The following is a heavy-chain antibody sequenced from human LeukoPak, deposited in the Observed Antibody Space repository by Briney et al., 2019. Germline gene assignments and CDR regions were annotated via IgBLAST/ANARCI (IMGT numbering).Heavy chain of an antibody. J-gene: IGHJ5*02. V-gene: IGHV4-34*01. D-gene: IGHD2-2*01. CDR2: INHSGST. CDR3: ARGRNCSSTSCYAGWFDP. Sequence: SETLSLTCAVYGGSFSGYYWSWIRQPPGKGLEWIGEINHSGSTNYNPSLKSRVTISVDTSKNQFSLKLSSVTAADTAVYYCARGRNCSSTSCYAGWFDPWGQGTLVIVSS. CDR1: GGSFSGYY.